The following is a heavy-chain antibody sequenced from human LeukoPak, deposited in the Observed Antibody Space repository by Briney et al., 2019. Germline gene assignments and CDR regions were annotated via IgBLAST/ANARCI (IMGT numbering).Heavy chain of an antibody. D-gene: IGHD6-13*01. Sequence: PGGSLRLSCGVSGFAFGSEAMNWVRQSPARGLEWVASISPGGGTTYYADSVKGRFTISRDNSKNTLYLQMNSLRAEDTAVYYCAKSAAAGPFDYWGQGTLVTVSS. J-gene: IGHJ4*02. CDR1: GFAFGSEA. CDR3: AKSAAAGPFDY. CDR2: ISPGGGTT. V-gene: IGHV3-23*01.